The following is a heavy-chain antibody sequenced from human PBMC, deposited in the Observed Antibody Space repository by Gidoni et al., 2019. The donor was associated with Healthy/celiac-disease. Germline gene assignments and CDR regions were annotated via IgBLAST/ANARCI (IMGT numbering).Heavy chain of an antibody. V-gene: IGHV4-34*01. D-gene: IGHD2-15*01. CDR2: INHSGST. Sequence: QVQLQQWGAGLLKPSETLSLPGPFYVGSFSGYYWSWIRQPPGKGLEWIGEINHSGSTNYNPSLKSRVTISVDTSKNQFSLKLSSVTAADTAVYYCARASVGGSCYDYWGQGTLVTVSS. J-gene: IGHJ4*02. CDR3: ARASVGGSCYDY. CDR1: VGSFSGYY.